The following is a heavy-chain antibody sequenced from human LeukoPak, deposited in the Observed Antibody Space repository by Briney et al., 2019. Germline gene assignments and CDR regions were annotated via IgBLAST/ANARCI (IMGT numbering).Heavy chain of an antibody. CDR3: ARDEDSGSYYYDSSGYYY. CDR2: INPNSGGT. D-gene: IGHD3-22*01. V-gene: IGHV1-2*02. CDR1: GYTFTGYY. J-gene: IGHJ4*02. Sequence: GASVKVSCKASGYTFTGYYMHWVRQAPGHGLEWMGWINPNSGGTNYAQKFQGRVTMTRDTSISTAYMELSRLRSDDTAVYYCARDEDSGSYYYDSSGYYYWGQGTLVTVSS.